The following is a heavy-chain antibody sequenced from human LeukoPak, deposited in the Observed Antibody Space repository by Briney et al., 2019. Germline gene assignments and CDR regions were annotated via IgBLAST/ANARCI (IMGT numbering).Heavy chain of an antibody. CDR1: GFTLSSNY. J-gene: IGHJ4*02. CDR2: ISGSGGST. D-gene: IGHD3-22*01. CDR3: AKGHYYDSSGYYFLGDY. V-gene: IGHV3-23*01. Sequence: GGSLTLSCSASGFTLSSNYMSWLRQPPAKGLQWVSAISGSGGSTYYADSVKGRFTISRDKSKNTLYLQMNSLRAEDTAVYYCAKGHYYDSSGYYFLGDYWGQGTLVTVSS.